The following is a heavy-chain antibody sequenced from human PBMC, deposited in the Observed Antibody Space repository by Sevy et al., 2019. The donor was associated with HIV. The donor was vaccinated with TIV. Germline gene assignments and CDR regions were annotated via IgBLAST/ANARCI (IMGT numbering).Heavy chain of an antibody. J-gene: IGHJ1*01. CDR3: ARDSYYDSSSGYTGVFQH. CDR1: GFTFSTYA. Sequence: GGSLRLSCAASGFTFSTYAMHWVRQAPGKGLEWVAVISYDGSTKDYADSVKGRFTISRDNSKNTLYLQMNGLRPEDTAVYYCARDSYYDSSSGYTGVFQHWGQGTLVTVSP. CDR2: ISYDGSTK. V-gene: IGHV3-30*04. D-gene: IGHD3-22*01.